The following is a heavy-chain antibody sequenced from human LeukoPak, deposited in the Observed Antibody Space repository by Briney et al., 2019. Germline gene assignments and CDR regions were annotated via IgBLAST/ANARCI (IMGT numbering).Heavy chain of an antibody. V-gene: IGHV3-23*01. D-gene: IGHD1-26*01. CDR3: TRRVGGTPDY. Sequence: GESLRLSCAASGFTFNTYVMMWVRPPPRKGLEWVSAISYDGGRTDYADIVKGRFTISRDNSKNTLYLQMNRLRVEDTALYYCTRRVGGTPDYWGLGTLVTVSS. CDR2: ISYDGGRT. CDR1: GFTFNTYV. J-gene: IGHJ4*02.